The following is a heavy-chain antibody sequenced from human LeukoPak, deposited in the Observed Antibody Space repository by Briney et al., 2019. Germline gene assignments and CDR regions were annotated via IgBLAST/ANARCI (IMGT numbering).Heavy chain of an antibody. CDR2: IKQDGSEK. D-gene: IGHD6-19*01. CDR3: GRVRWQWLIFDY. V-gene: IGHV3-7*05. Sequence: GGSLRLSCAAAAYTFSSYWMGFARQAPGKGLEWVANIKQDGSEKYYVDSVKGRFTISRDNAKNSLYLQMNSLRAEDAAVYYGGRVRWQWLIFDYWGQGTLVTVSS. J-gene: IGHJ4*02. CDR1: AYTFSSYW.